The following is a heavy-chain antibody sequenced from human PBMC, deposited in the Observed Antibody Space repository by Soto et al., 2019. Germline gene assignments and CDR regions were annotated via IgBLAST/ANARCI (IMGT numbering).Heavy chain of an antibody. V-gene: IGHV4-59*01. Sequence: SETLSLTCTVSGGSISSYYWSWIRQPPGKGLEWIGYIYYSGSTNYNPSLKSRVTISVDTSKNQFSLKLSSVTAADTAVYYCARGLLGDGYNSFYFDYWGQGTLVTVSS. CDR3: ARGLLGDGYNSFYFDY. CDR2: IYYSGST. CDR1: GGSISSYY. D-gene: IGHD5-12*01. J-gene: IGHJ4*02.